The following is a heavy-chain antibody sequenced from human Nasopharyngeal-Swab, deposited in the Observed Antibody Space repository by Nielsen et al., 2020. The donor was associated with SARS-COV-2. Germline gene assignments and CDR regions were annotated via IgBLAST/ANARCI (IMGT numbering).Heavy chain of an antibody. D-gene: IGHD3-3*01. V-gene: IGHV1-8*01. J-gene: IGHJ3*02. CDR2: MNPNSGNT. Sequence: WVRQAPGQGLEGMGWMNPNSGNTSYGQKCQGRVTMTRNTSISTAYMELSSLRSEDTAVYYCASRYYDFWSGYSSAFDIWGQGTMVTVSS. CDR3: ASRYYDFWSGYSSAFDI.